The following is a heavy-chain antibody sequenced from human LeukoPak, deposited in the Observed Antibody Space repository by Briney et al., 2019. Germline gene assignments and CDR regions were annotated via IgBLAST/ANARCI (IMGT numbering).Heavy chain of an antibody. V-gene: IGHV3-33*03. CDR1: GFTFSRYG. J-gene: IGHJ4*02. CDR3: AVGYSSAWHFDY. CDR2: IWYDGSKE. D-gene: IGHD6-25*01. Sequence: GRSLRLSCAASGFTFSRYGMHWVRQAPGKGLEWVAVIWYDGSKEYYADSVKGRFTISRDDSKNAVYLQMNSLGAEDTAIYYCAVGYSSAWHFDYWGQGTLVAVS.